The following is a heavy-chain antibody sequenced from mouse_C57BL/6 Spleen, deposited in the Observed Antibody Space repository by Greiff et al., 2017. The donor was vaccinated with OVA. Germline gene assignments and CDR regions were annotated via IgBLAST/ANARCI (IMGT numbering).Heavy chain of an antibody. Sequence: QVQLQQPGAELVMPGASVKLSCKASGYTFTSYWMHWVKQRPGQGLEWIGEIDPSDSYTNYNQKFKGKSTLTVDKSSSTAYMQLSSLTSEDSAVYYCARRWITTVAATRYFDVWGTGTTVTVSS. CDR3: ARRWITTVAATRYFDV. CDR2: IDPSDSYT. CDR1: GYTFTSYW. V-gene: IGHV1-69*01. D-gene: IGHD1-1*01. J-gene: IGHJ1*03.